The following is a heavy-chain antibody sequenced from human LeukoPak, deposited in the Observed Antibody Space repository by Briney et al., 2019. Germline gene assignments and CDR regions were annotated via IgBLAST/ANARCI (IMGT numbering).Heavy chain of an antibody. Sequence: GGSLRLSCVASGFTFDDHAMHWVRQAPGKGLEWVSSISWYSGNIGHADSVKGRFSISRDSAINTLYLEMNSLRTDDTALYFCARDVWRRAFYYAMDVWGQGTTVAVSS. CDR3: ARDVWRRAFYYAMDV. CDR1: GFTFDDHA. J-gene: IGHJ6*02. V-gene: IGHV3-9*01. D-gene: IGHD2-21*01. CDR2: ISWYSGNI.